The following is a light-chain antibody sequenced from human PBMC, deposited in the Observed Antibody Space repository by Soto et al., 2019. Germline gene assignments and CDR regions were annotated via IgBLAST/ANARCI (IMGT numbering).Light chain of an antibody. J-gene: IGKJ2*01. CDR2: GAS. CDR1: ESVRSE. CDR3: QQYNNWPPYT. Sequence: EIVMTQSPATLSVSPGERATLSCRASESVRSEVAWYQQKPGQAPRLLIYGASTRATGIPARFSASGSVTEFTLTISSVQSEDSAVYYFQQYNNWPPYTFGQGTKLEI. V-gene: IGKV3-15*01.